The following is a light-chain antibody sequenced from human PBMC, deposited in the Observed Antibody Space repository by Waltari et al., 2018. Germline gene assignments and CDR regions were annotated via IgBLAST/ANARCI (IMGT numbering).Light chain of an antibody. J-gene: IGLJ2*01. V-gene: IGLV1-47*01. CDR1: SSNNGRHY. CDR2: RNN. Sequence: QSVLTQPPSASGTPGQRVTISCSGSSSNNGRHYVDWYQQLPGTAPKLLIYRNNQRPSGVPDRFSGSKSGTSASLAISGLRSEDEADYYCAAWDDSLSGVVFGGGTKLTVL. CDR3: AAWDDSLSGVV.